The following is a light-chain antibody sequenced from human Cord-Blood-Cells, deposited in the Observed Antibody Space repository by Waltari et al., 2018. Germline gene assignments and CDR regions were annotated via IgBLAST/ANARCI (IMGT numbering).Light chain of an antibody. J-gene: IGKJ1*01. CDR1: PSVLYSSNNKNY. Sequence: DIVMTQSPDSLAVSLGERATINCKSSPSVLYSSNNKNYLAWYQQKPGQPPKLLIYWASTRESGVPDRFSGSGSGTDFTLTISSLQAEDVAVYCCQQYYSTPWTFGQGTKVEIK. CDR2: WAS. V-gene: IGKV4-1*01. CDR3: QQYYSTPWT.